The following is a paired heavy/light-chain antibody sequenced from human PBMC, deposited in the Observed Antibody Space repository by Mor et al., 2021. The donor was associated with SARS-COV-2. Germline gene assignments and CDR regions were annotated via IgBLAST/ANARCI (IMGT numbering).Light chain of an antibody. CDR3: QQISSYPLT. Sequence: DIQLTQSPSFLSASVGDRVTFTCRASQGISSYLAWYQQKPGKAPKLLIYAASTLQSGVPSRFSGSGSGTEFTLTVSSLQPEDFATYYCQQISSYPLTFGQGTRLEIK. V-gene: IGKV1-9*01. J-gene: IGKJ5*01. CDR1: QGISSY. CDR2: AAS.
Heavy chain of an antibody. CDR1: GFIFSDHY. CDR3: SSPRGVHWGDGFDI. D-gene: IGHD3-10*01. Sequence: EVQLVESGGGLVQPGGSLRLSCAASGFIFSDHYMDWVRQAPGKGLEWVGRIRNKANSYTTEYAASVKGRFTISGDDSKNSLYLLMNSLKTEDTAVYYCSSPRGVHWGDGFDIWGQGTMVTVSS. V-gene: IGHV3-72*01. CDR2: IRNKANSYTT. J-gene: IGHJ3*02.